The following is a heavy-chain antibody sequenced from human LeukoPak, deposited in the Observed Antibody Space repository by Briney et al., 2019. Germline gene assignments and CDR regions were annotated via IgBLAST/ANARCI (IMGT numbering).Heavy chain of an antibody. J-gene: IGHJ4*02. V-gene: IGHV3-30-3*01. CDR3: AKESEGGGWYLWDY. CDR1: GFTFSSYA. D-gene: IGHD6-19*01. Sequence: GGSLRLSCAASGFTFSSYAMHWVRQAPGKGLEWVAVISYDGSNKYYADSVKGRFTISRDNSKNTLYLQMNSLRAEDTAVYYCAKESEGGGWYLWDYWGQGTLVTVSS. CDR2: ISYDGSNK.